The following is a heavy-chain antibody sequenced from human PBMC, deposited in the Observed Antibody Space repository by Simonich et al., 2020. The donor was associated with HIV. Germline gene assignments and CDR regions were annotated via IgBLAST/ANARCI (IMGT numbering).Heavy chain of an antibody. D-gene: IGHD6-13*01. CDR3: ARLTAGGLGEYFQH. CDR1: GGSFSGYY. V-gene: IGHV4-34*01. CDR2: IKHSGST. J-gene: IGHJ1*01. Sequence: QVQLQQWGAGLLKPSETLSLTCAVYGGSFSGYYWSWIRQPPGKGLEWIGEIKHSGSTKYNPALKSRVTRSVDTSKNQFSLKLSSVTAADTAVYYCARLTAGGLGEYFQHWGQGTLVTVSS.